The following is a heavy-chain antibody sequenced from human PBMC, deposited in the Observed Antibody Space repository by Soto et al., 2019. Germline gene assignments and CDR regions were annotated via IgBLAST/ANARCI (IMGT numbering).Heavy chain of an antibody. CDR2: IYYSGST. V-gene: IGHV4-39*01. J-gene: IGHJ6*03. Sequence: SETMSLTCTVSGGYISSSSDYWGWIRQPPGKGLEWIGSIYYSGSTYYNPSLKSRVTISVDTSKNHFSLNLRSVTAADTAVYYCARHFLRPEYCIDVWGKGTTVTVSS. CDR1: GGYISSSSDY. D-gene: IGHD3-3*01. CDR3: ARHFLRPEYCIDV.